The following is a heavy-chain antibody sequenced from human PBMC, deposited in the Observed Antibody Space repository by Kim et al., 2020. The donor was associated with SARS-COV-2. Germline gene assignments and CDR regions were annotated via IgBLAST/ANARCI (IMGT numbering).Heavy chain of an antibody. CDR2: VTYGTTHI. V-gene: IGHV3-21*01. Sequence: GGSLRLSCVASGFTFKTYSLSWVRQTPGKGLEWVACVTYGTTHIYYADSVRGRFTISRDDAKNSLYLQMNSLRADDTAVYYCARDGAGERRYNRFDSWGQGALVTVSS. CDR1: GFTFKTYS. CDR3: ARDGAGERRYNRFDS. J-gene: IGHJ5*01. D-gene: IGHD1-1*01.